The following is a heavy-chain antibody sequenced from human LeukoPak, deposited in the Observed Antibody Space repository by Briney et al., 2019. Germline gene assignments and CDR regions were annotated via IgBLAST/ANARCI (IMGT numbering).Heavy chain of an antibody. J-gene: IGHJ3*02. CDR1: GGSISSSSYY. Sequence: SETLPLTCTVSGGSISSSSYYWGWIRQPPGKGLEWIGSIYYSGSTYYNPSLKSRVTISVDTSKNQFSLKLSSVTAADTAVYYCARGGDYYDSSGSYAFDIWGQGTMVTVSS. D-gene: IGHD3-22*01. CDR3: ARGGDYYDSSGSYAFDI. V-gene: IGHV4-39*07. CDR2: IYYSGST.